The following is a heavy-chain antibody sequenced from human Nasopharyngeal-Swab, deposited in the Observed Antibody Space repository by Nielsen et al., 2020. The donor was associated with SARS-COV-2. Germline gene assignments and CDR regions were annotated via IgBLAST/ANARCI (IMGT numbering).Heavy chain of an antibody. CDR1: GYTFTGYY. J-gene: IGHJ6*02. D-gene: IGHD6-6*01. CDR3: ARDYSSSPPGYHYYYYGMDV. CDR2: INPNSGGT. V-gene: IGHV1-2*02. Sequence: ASVEVSCKASGYTFTGYYMHWVRQAPGQGLEWMGWINPNSGGTNYAQKLQGRVTMTTDTSTSTAYMELRSLRSDDTAVYYCARDYSSSPPGYHYYYYGMDVWGQGTTVTVSS.